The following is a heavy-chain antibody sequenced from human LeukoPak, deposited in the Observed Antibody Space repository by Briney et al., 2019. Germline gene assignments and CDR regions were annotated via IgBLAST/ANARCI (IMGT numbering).Heavy chain of an antibody. CDR3: AVYYYDSSGYFDY. CDR2: IKQDGSEK. Sequence: GGSLRLSCAASGFTFSSYWMSWVRQAPGKGLEWVANIKQDGSEKYYADSVKGRFTISRDNAKNSLYLQMNSLRAEDTAVYYCAVYYYDSSGYFDYWGQGTLVTVSS. J-gene: IGHJ4*02. D-gene: IGHD3-22*01. CDR1: GFTFSSYW. V-gene: IGHV3-7*01.